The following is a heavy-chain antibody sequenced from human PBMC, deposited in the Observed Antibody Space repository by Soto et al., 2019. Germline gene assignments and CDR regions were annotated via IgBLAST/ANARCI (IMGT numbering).Heavy chain of an antibody. CDR3: ARDDVTGLRGSGAFDI. Sequence: GGSLRLSCAASGFTFSSYGMHWVRQAPGKGLEWVAVIWYDGSNKYYADSVKGRFTISRDNSKNTLYLQMNSLRAEDTAVYYCARDDVTGLRGSGAFDIWGQGTMVTVSS. J-gene: IGHJ3*02. CDR1: GFTFSSYG. CDR2: IWYDGSNK. V-gene: IGHV3-33*01. D-gene: IGHD2-8*02.